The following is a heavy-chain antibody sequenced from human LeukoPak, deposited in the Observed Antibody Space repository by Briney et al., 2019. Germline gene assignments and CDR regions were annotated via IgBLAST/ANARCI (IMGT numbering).Heavy chain of an antibody. Sequence: ASVKVSCKASGYTFTDYYMHWVRQAPGQGLEWMGWINPNSGGTNYAQKFQGRVTMTRDTSISTAYMELSRLRSDDTAVYYCATTGFGEFRPHYYYYGMDVWGQGTTVTVSS. J-gene: IGHJ6*02. CDR2: INPNSGGT. CDR3: ATTGFGEFRPHYYYYGMDV. V-gene: IGHV1-2*02. CDR1: GYTFTDYY. D-gene: IGHD3-10*01.